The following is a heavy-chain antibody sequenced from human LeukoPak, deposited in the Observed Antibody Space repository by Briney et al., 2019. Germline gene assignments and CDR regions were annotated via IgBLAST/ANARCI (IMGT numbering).Heavy chain of an antibody. Sequence: EASVTVSCKASGYTFTGYYMHWVRQAPGQGLEWMGWINPNSGGTNYAQKFQGRVTMTRDTSISTAYMELSRLRSDDTAVYYCARVYYGSGSYPVGYWGQGTLVTVSS. J-gene: IGHJ4*02. D-gene: IGHD3-10*01. V-gene: IGHV1-2*02. CDR1: GYTFTGYY. CDR3: ARVYYGSGSYPVGY. CDR2: INPNSGGT.